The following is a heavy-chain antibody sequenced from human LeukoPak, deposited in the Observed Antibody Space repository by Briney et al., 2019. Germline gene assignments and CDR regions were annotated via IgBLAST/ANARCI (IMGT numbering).Heavy chain of an antibody. Sequence: KSSETLSLTCTVSGVSISSSSYYWGWIRQPPGKGLEWIGSIYYSGSTYYNPSLKSRVTISVDTSKNQFSLKLSSVTAADTAVYYCARKLWWFDPWGQGTLVTVSS. CDR3: ARKLWWFDP. J-gene: IGHJ5*02. CDR1: GVSISSSSYY. V-gene: IGHV4-39*01. CDR2: IYYSGST. D-gene: IGHD2-15*01.